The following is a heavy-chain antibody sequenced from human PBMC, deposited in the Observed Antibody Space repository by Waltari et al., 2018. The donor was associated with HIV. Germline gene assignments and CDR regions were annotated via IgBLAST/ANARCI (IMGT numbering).Heavy chain of an antibody. CDR2: IIPILGIA. V-gene: IGHV1-69*02. CDR1: GRTFSSYT. Sequence: QVQLVQSGAEVKQPGSSVKVSCKASGRTFSSYTISWLRQAPGQGLEWMGRIIPILGIANYAQKFQGRVTITADKATSTAYMELSSLRSEDTAVYYCAIGSSRDGYKYYVDYWGQGTLVTVSS. CDR3: AIGSSRDGYKYYVDY. J-gene: IGHJ4*02. D-gene: IGHD5-12*01.